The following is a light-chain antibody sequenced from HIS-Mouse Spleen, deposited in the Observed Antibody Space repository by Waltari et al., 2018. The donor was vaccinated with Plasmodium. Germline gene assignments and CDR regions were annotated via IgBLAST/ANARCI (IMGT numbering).Light chain of an antibody. CDR3: QAWDSSTVV. CDR2: QDS. Sequence: SYELTQPPSVSVSPGQTASITCSADKLGDKYACWYQQKPGQSPVLVIYQDSKRPSGILERFSGSNSGNTATLTISGTQAMDEADYYCQAWDSSTVVFGGGTKLTVL. V-gene: IGLV3-1*01. CDR1: KLGDKY. J-gene: IGLJ2*01.